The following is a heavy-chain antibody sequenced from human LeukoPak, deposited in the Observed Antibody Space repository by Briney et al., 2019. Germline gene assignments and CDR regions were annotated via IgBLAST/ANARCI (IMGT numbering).Heavy chain of an antibody. CDR3: ARHDSWAGWFDP. J-gene: IGHJ5*02. D-gene: IGHD3-22*01. V-gene: IGHV3-53*01. CDR1: GFTVSDNY. CDR2: IYSGGTT. Sequence: GGSLRLSCAASGFTVSDNYMSWVRQAPGKGLEWVSVIYSGGTTYSADSVKGRFTISRDNSKNTLYLQMNSLRAEDTAVYYCARHDSWAGWFDPWGQGTLVTVSS.